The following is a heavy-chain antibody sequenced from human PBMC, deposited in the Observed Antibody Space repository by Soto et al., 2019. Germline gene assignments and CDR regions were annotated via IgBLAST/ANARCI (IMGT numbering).Heavy chain of an antibody. D-gene: IGHD2-15*01. CDR1: GFTFSSYA. CDR2: ISYDGSNK. J-gene: IGHJ4*02. CDR3: ARDFANENPKLTLDIVVVVAATESYFDY. Sequence: GGSLRLSCAASGFTFSSYAMHWVRQAPGKGLEWVAVISYDGSNKYYADSVKGRFTISRDNSKNTLYLQMNSLRAEDTAVYYCARDFANENPKLTLDIVVVVAATESYFDYWGQGTLVTVSS. V-gene: IGHV3-30-3*01.